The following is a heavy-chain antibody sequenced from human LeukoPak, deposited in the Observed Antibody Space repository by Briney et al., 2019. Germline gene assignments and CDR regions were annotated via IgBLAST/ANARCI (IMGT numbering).Heavy chain of an antibody. CDR3: ARDLAHSEYSSSWYDY. J-gene: IGHJ4*02. CDR2: ISGSGGST. D-gene: IGHD6-13*01. Sequence: GGSLRLSRAASGFTFSSYAMSWVRQAPGKGLEWVSAISGSGGSTYYADSVKGRFTISRDNSKNTLYLQMNSLRAEDTAVYYCARDLAHSEYSSSWYDYWGQGTLVTVSS. V-gene: IGHV3-23*01. CDR1: GFTFSSYA.